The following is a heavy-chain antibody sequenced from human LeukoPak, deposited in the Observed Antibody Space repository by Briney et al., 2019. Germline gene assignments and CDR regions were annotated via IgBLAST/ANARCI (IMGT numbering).Heavy chain of an antibody. V-gene: IGHV3-11*06. J-gene: IGHJ4*02. CDR2: ISSSSSYT. CDR1: GFTFSDYY. CDR3: ARGLLAISLDFDY. D-gene: IGHD3-22*01. Sequence: GGSLRLSCAASGFTFSDYYINWIRQAPGKGLEWVLYISSSSSYTNYADSVKGRFTISRDNAKNSLYLQMNSLRAEDTAVYYCARGLLAISLDFDYWGQGTLVTVSS.